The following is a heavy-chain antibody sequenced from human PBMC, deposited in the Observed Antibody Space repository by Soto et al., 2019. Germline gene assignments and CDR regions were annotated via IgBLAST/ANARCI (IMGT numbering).Heavy chain of an antibody. CDR3: ARHSDCGHCFYYGMGV. CDR2: IYYSERT. V-gene: IGHV4-39*01. J-gene: IGHJ6*02. D-gene: IGHD2-21*02. Sequence: PSATLSLTCTVSGGSTSSSSYYWCWIRHPPRKGLVVFGIIYYSERTYYNPSINSQVNISVDRSKNQFALQLTSVTAAETAVYDCARHSDCGHCFYYGMGVLGQGTTVTVSS. CDR1: GGSTSSSSYY.